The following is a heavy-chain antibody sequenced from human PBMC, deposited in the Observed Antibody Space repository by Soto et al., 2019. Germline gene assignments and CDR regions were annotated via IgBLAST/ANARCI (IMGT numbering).Heavy chain of an antibody. CDR3: ARGLRVDCLRYRFDP. Sequence: AASVKVSCKASGYTFTSYDINWVRQATGQGLEWMGWMNPNSGNTGYAQKFQGRVTMTRNTSISTAYMELSSLRSEDTAVYYCARGLRVDCLRYRFDPPARRTLVIVSA. CDR1: GYTFTSYD. D-gene: IGHD2-21*02. V-gene: IGHV1-8*01. J-gene: IGHJ5*02. CDR2: MNPNSGNT.